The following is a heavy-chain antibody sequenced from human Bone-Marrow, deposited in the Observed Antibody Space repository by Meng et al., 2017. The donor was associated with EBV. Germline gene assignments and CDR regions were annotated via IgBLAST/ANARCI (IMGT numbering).Heavy chain of an antibody. Sequence: FQPSAHLSLTTAVYGGAFSGDYLRRIRQPPGKGLEWIGAINHHGSTTKNPSLKIRVTISVDTSKNQFFLKLSSVTAADTAVSYCARGSFGATPFGYWGQGTLVTVSS. CDR2: INHHGST. J-gene: IGHJ4*02. D-gene: IGHD3-16*01. V-gene: IGHV4-34*01. CDR3: ARGSFGATPFGY. CDR1: GGAFSGDY.